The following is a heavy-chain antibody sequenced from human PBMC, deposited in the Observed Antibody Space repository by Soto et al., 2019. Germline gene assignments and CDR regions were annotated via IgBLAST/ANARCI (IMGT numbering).Heavy chain of an antibody. CDR1: GYIFSNYY. Sequence: QVQLVQSGAEVKKPGTSVKVSCKASGYIFSNYYMHWVRQAPGQGLEWMGVFNTSGDATHSAQSFQGRVYVTRDTSTNTVYMELSTLTSEDTAVYYCARRGMSRGGCAPWGQGTMVTVSS. CDR3: ARRGMSRGGCAP. D-gene: IGHD2-21*01. V-gene: IGHV1-46*01. CDR2: FNTSGDAT. J-gene: IGHJ3*01.